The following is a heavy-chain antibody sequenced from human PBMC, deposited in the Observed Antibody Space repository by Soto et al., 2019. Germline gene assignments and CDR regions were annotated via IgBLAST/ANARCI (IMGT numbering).Heavy chain of an antibody. D-gene: IGHD2-2*01. V-gene: IGHV3-7*03. CDR1: GFTFSDYW. CDR2: IKFDGSEK. J-gene: IGHJ4*02. Sequence: GWSLRLSCAASGFTFSDYWMSWVRQAPGKGPEWVANIKFDGSEKKYVDSVKGRFTISRDNARNSLFLQMNSLRAGDTAVYYCVKDGGYCSSTSCYSPRNHYFDSWGQGTLVTVSS. CDR3: VKDGGYCSSTSCYSPRNHYFDS.